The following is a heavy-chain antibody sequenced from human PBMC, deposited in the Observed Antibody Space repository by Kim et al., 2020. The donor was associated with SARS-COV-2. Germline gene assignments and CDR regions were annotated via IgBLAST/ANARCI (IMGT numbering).Heavy chain of an antibody. Sequence: ASVKVSCKASGYTFTNYAVHWVRQAPGQRLEWMGWLNTDSGSTKYSQNFQGRVSFTRDTAATTAYMDLSGLRSDDTAMYYCVRDAVEYTNNWDYWLQPWG. CDR1: GYTFTNYA. J-gene: IGHJ1*01. CDR2: LNTDSGST. CDR3: VRDAVEYTNNWDYWLQP. V-gene: IGHV1-3*04. D-gene: IGHD2-8*01.